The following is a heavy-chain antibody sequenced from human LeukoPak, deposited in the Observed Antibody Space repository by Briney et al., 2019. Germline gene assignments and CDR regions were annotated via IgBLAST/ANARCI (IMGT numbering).Heavy chain of an antibody. V-gene: IGHV4-4*07. J-gene: IGHJ4*02. D-gene: IGHD6-6*01. CDR3: AGGYSSSSAPD. Sequence: SETLSLTCTVSGGSINRHSCSWIRQPAGKGLEWIGRFYSSGSTNYNPSLKSRVTMSVDTSKSQFSLKLTSVTAADTAVYYCAGGYSSSSAPDWGQGTLVTVS. CDR1: GGSINRHS. CDR2: FYSSGST.